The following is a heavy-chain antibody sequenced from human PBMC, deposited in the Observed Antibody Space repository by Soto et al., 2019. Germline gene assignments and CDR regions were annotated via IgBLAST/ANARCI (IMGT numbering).Heavy chain of an antibody. CDR2: FYDGGST. V-gene: IGHV4-59*02. D-gene: IGHD5-12*01. J-gene: IGHJ5*02. Sequence: SLTCAVSGGSVSNYYWSWIRQPPGKGLEWVGYFYDGGSTKYNPSLRSRVTISVDTSKNQISLKMNSVTTADTAVYYCARVGSGGYSNNWFDPWGQGTLVTVSS. CDR3: ARVGSGGYSNNWFDP. CDR1: GGSVSNYY.